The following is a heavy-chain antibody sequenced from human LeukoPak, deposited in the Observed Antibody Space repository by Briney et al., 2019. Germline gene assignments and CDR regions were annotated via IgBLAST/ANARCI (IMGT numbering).Heavy chain of an antibody. CDR1: GGSIGSSSYY. D-gene: IGHD6-13*01. CDR3: ARGKGIAAAPWANWFDP. V-gene: IGHV4-39*07. J-gene: IGHJ5*02. Sequence: PSETLALMGTVSGGSIGSSSYYWGWIRQPPGKGLEWIGSIYYSGSTYYNPSLKSRVTISVDTSKNQFSLKLSSVTAADTAVYYCARGKGIAAAPWANWFDPWGQGTLVTVSS. CDR2: IYYSGST.